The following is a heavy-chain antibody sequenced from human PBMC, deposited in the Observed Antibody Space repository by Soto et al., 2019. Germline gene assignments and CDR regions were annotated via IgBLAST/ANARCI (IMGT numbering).Heavy chain of an antibody. CDR2: INPNSGGI. CDR1: GYTFTGYY. V-gene: IGHV1-2*02. Sequence: GASVKVSCKASGYTFTGYYMHWVRQAPGQGLEWMGWINPNSGGINYAQKFQGRVTMTRDTSISTAYMELSRLRSDDTAVYYCARITMIVVVNPDAFDIWGQGTMVTVSS. J-gene: IGHJ3*02. CDR3: ARITMIVVVNPDAFDI. D-gene: IGHD3-22*01.